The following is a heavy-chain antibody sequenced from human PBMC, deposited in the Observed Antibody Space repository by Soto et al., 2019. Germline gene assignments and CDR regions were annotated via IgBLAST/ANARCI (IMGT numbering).Heavy chain of an antibody. J-gene: IGHJ4*02. CDR3: ARLYDLVVAAYY. CDR1: GGSISSSSYY. V-gene: IGHV4-39*01. Sequence: SETLSLTCTVSGGSISSSSYYWGWIRQPPGKGLEWIGSIYYSGSTYYNPSLKSRVTISVDTSKNQFSLKLSSVTAADTAVYYCARLYDLVVAAYYWGQGTLVTVSS. CDR2: IYYSGST. D-gene: IGHD2-15*01.